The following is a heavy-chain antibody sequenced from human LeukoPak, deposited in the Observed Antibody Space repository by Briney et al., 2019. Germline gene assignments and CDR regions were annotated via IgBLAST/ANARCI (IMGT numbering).Heavy chain of an antibody. V-gene: IGHV3-21*01. Sequence: GGSLRLSCAASGFTFSSYSMNWVRQAPGKGLEWVSSISSSSSYLYYADSVKGRFTISRDNAKNSLYLQMNSLRAEDTAVYYCARGVGYDFWSGYLNWGQGTLVTVSS. J-gene: IGHJ4*02. CDR3: ARGVGYDFWSGYLN. CDR1: GFTFSSYS. CDR2: ISSSSSYL. D-gene: IGHD3-3*01.